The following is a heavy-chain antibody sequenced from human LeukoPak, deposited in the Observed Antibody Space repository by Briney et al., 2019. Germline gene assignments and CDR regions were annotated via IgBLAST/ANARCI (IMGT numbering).Heavy chain of an antibody. CDR1: GGSLSSSSYY. V-gene: IGHV4-39*07. Sequence: PSETLSLTCTVSGGSLSSSSYYWGWIRQPPGKGLEWIWSIYYSGSTYYNPSLKSRVTISIDTSKKQFSLNLSSVTAADTAVYYCARADSRGWLDGGFDYWGQGTLVTVSS. CDR3: ARADSRGWLDGGFDY. CDR2: IYYSGST. J-gene: IGHJ4*02. D-gene: IGHD6-19*01.